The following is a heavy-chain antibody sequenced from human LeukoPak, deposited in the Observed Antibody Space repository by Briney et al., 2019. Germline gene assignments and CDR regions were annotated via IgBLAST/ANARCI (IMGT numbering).Heavy chain of an antibody. Sequence: PGGSLRLSCAASGFTFSSYWMHWVRQASGKGLEWVSSISSSSSYIYYADSVKGRFTISRDNAKNSLYLQMNSLRAEDTAVYYCARDTALSTQYSGSYYYYGMDVWGQGTTVTVSS. V-gene: IGHV3-21*01. CDR3: ARDTALSTQYSGSYYYYGMDV. CDR1: GFTFSSYW. D-gene: IGHD1-26*01. J-gene: IGHJ6*02. CDR2: ISSSSSYI.